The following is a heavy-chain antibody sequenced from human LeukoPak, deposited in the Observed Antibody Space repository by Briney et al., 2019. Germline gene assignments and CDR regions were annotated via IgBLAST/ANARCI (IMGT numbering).Heavy chain of an antibody. J-gene: IGHJ6*02. D-gene: IGHD3-9*01. CDR1: GGSFSGYY. Sequence: SETLSLTCAVYGGSFSGYYWSWIRQPPGKGLEWIGEINHSGSTNYNPSLKSRVTISVDTSKNQFSLKLSSVTAADTAVYYCARVIRYQYYYYYGMDVWGQGTTVIVSS. CDR3: ARVIRYQYYYYYGMDV. V-gene: IGHV4-34*01. CDR2: INHSGST.